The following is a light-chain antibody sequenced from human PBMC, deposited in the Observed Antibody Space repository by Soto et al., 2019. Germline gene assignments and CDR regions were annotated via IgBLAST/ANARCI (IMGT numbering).Light chain of an antibody. Sequence: QLVLTQPPSASGTHGQRVTISCSGSNSNIGSNPVNWYQQLPGTAPKLLIYRNNQRPSGVPDRFSGSKSGTSASLAVSGLQSEDEADYYCAAWDDSLNGLVFGGGTKLTVL. J-gene: IGLJ3*02. V-gene: IGLV1-44*01. CDR3: AAWDDSLNGLV. CDR2: RNN. CDR1: NSNIGSNP.